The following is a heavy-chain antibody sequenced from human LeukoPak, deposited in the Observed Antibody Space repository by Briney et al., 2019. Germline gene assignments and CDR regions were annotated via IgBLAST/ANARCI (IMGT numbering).Heavy chain of an antibody. V-gene: IGHV3-48*04. CDR3: ARGLTPYYDSVGSSYSPFDP. Sequence: GGSLRLSCVASRFTFSSYSMNWVRQAPGKGLEWVSYISYSSSSIYYADSVKGRFTISRDNAKKSLYLQMNSLRVEDTAVYYCARGLTPYYDSVGSSYSPFDPWGLGTLVTVSS. J-gene: IGHJ5*02. D-gene: IGHD3-22*01. CDR2: ISYSSSSI. CDR1: RFTFSSYS.